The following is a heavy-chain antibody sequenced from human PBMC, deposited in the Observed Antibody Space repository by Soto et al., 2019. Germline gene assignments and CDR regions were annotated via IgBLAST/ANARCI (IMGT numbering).Heavy chain of an antibody. V-gene: IGHV3-30-3*01. D-gene: IGHD2-15*01. Sequence: QVQLVESGGGVVQPGRSLRLSCAASGFTFSNYAMYWVRQAPGKGLEWVAVISYDGNNKYYADSVKGRFTISRDNSKNLLYLQMNSLRAEDTAVYYCARGGCDGGTCYTLVGLRYGMDVWGQGTTVTVSS. CDR3: ARGGCDGGTCYTLVGLRYGMDV. CDR1: GFTFSNYA. CDR2: ISYDGNNK. J-gene: IGHJ6*02.